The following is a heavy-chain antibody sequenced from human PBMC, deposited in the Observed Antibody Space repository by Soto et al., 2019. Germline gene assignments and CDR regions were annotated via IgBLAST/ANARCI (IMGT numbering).Heavy chain of an antibody. V-gene: IGHV3-66*01. CDR2: VYSGGTT. CDR3: ARGYYASGPLDY. D-gene: IGHD3-10*01. CDR1: GFTVSSNY. Sequence: EVQLVESGGGLVHPGGSLRLSCAVSGFTVSSNYMTWVRQAPGKGLEWVSVVYSGGTTYYADSVKGRFTISRDNSKNTVELQMNSLRAEGAAMYYCARGYYASGPLDYWGQGTLVTVSS. J-gene: IGHJ4*02.